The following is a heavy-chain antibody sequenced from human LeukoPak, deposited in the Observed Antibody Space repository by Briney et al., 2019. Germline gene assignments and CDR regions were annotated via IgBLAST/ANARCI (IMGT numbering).Heavy chain of an antibody. J-gene: IGHJ4*02. V-gene: IGHV1-2*02. CDR2: ITPNSGGT. CDR3: VRKSATRRTSEFDY. CDR1: GYTFSDYY. D-gene: IGHD2-15*01. Sequence: ASVKVSFKASGYTFSDYYIHWVRQAPGQGLEWMGWITPNSGGTKYAQRFQGRVTMTRDTSISTADMDLSSLGSDDTAVFYCVRKSATRRTSEFDYWGQGTPVTVSS.